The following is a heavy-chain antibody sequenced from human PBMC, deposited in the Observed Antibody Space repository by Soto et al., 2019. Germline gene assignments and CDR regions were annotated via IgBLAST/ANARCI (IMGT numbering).Heavy chain of an antibody. J-gene: IGHJ4*02. CDR3: ARDDRTAGHGSYAYFDY. CDR1: GYTFNSYG. D-gene: IGHD6-25*01. CDR2: ISAYNGNA. Sequence: QVQLVQSGAEVKEPGALVKVSCKASGYTFNSYGISWVRQAPGQGLEWMAWISAYNGNANYAQRLQGRVTLTTDTSTSTAYMELRSLRSDDTAVYYCARDDRTAGHGSYAYFDYWGQGTLVTVSS. V-gene: IGHV1-18*01.